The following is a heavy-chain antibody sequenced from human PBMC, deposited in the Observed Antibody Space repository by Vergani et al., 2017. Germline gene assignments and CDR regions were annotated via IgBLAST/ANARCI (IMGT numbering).Heavy chain of an antibody. CDR3: VYGSGSYYGAYYYGMDV. V-gene: IGHV1-46*01. Sequence: QVQLVQSGAEVKKPGASVKVFCKASGYTFSSDYMHWVRQAPGQGLEWMGMINPSGGNTNYAQKFQGRVTMTRDTSTSTVYMELSSLRSEDTAVYYCVYGSGSYYGAYYYGMDVWGQGTTVTVSS. CDR2: INPSGGNT. J-gene: IGHJ6*02. CDR1: GYTFSSDY. D-gene: IGHD3-10*01.